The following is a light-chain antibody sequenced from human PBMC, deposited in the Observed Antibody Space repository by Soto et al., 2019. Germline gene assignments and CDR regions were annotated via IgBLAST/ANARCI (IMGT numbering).Light chain of an antibody. J-gene: IGKJ2*01. Sequence: DVVMTQSPLSLPVTLGQPASISCRSTQSLVYRDGNTYLNWFQQRPGQSPRRLIYEVSSRDSGVPDRFSGSGSGTDFTLTISRVEADDVGVYYCMQATHSPQTFGPGTKLEIK. CDR2: EVS. CDR3: MQATHSPQT. V-gene: IGKV2-30*01. CDR1: QSLVYRDGNTY.